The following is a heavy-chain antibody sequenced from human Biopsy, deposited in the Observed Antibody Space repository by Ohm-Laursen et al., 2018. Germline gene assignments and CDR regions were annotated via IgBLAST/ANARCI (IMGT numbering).Heavy chain of an antibody. D-gene: IGHD2/OR15-2a*01. Sequence: ASANVSCKASGSSFTTYDVNWVRQAPGQGLGWMGGMITTIGKTGYAQRYQGRVTLTMNTSISTAYRELSGLRSEDTAVYFCAGGYARRVSICEANIYWFDTWGQGTLVTVSS. J-gene: IGHJ5*02. CDR3: AGGYARRVSICEANIYWFDT. CDR2: MITTIGKT. V-gene: IGHV1-8*01. CDR1: GSSFTTYD.